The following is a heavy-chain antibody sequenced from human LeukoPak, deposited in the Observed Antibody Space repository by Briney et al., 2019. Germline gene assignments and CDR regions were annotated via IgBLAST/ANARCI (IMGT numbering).Heavy chain of an antibody. CDR1: GFTFSSYA. J-gene: IGHJ5*02. V-gene: IGHV3-30*04. Sequence: PGRSLRLSCAASGFTFSSYAMHWVRQAPGKGLEWVAVISYDGSNKYYADSVKGRFTISRDNSKNTLYPQMNSLRAEDTAVYYCAKGWFDPWGQGTLVTVSS. CDR2: ISYDGSNK. CDR3: AKGWFDP.